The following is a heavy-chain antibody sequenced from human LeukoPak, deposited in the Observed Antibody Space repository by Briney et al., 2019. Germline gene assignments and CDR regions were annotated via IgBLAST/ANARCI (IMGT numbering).Heavy chain of an antibody. CDR3: ATCGGDCYSFYYYGMDV. CDR2: IYPGDSDT. Sequence: GESLKISCKGSGYSFTNYWIGWVRQMPGKGLEWMGIIYPGDSDTRYSPSFQGQVTISADKSISTAYLQWSSLKASDTAMYYCATCGGDCYSFYYYGMDVWGQGTTVTVSS. J-gene: IGHJ6*02. D-gene: IGHD2-21*02. V-gene: IGHV5-51*01. CDR1: GYSFTNYW.